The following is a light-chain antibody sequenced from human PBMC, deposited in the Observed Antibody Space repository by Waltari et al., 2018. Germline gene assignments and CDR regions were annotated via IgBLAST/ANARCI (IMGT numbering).Light chain of an antibody. CDR1: QSVLYSSNNMDY. Sequence: DIVMTQSPDSLPVSLGERATITCKSSQSVLYSSNNMDYLAWYQQKPGQPPKLLIYWASTRESGVPDRFSGSGSGTDFTLTISSLQAEDVAVYFCQQYYSIPHTFGQGTKLEIK. CDR2: WAS. CDR3: QQYYSIPHT. V-gene: IGKV4-1*01. J-gene: IGKJ2*01.